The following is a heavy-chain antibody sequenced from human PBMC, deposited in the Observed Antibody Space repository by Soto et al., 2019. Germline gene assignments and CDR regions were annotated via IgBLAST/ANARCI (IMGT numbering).Heavy chain of an antibody. CDR3: AKDRRDGEFMHIFVVDF. D-gene: IGHD2-15*01. J-gene: IGHJ4*02. V-gene: IGHV3-30*18. CDR1: GFSLSSYA. Sequence: QVRLVESGGGVVQPGGSLRLSCATSGFSLSSYAMHWVRQAPGKGLEWVALLSYDETKKYYADSGEGRFTISRDTSKKTLFLPMINVRVEDTAEYYCAKDRRDGEFMHIFVVDFGGQGAHVTVSS. CDR2: LSYDETKK.